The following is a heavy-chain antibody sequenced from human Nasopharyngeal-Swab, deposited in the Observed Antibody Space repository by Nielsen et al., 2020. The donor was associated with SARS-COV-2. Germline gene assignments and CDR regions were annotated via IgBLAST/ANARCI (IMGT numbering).Heavy chain of an antibody. CDR1: GFTFRDSA. V-gene: IGHV3-73*01. D-gene: IGHD2-15*01. CDR2: IRSKCNTYAT. Sequence: GESLKLSCAASGFTFRDSALHWVRQASGKGLEWVGRIRSKCNTYATAYAASVKGRFIIFRDDPTNTAYLQMNSLKTEDTAVYYCTRCGGGCYSGRDYWGQGTLVTVSS. J-gene: IGHJ4*02. CDR3: TRCGGGCYSGRDY.